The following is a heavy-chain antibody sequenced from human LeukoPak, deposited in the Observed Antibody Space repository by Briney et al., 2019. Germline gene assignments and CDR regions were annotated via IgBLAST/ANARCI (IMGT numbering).Heavy chain of an antibody. CDR2: IYTSGST. D-gene: IGHD2-2*01. V-gene: IGHV4-61*02. CDR1: GGSISSGSYY. Sequence: SGTLSLTCTVSGGSISSGSYYWSWIRQPAGKGLEWIGRIYTSGSTNYNPSLKSRVTISVDTSKNQFSLKLSSVTAADTAVYYCARGYCSSTSCYGGDWGQGTLVTVSS. J-gene: IGHJ4*02. CDR3: ARGYCSSTSCYGGD.